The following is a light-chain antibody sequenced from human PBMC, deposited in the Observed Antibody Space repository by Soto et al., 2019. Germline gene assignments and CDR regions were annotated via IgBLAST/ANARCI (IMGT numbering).Light chain of an antibody. J-gene: IGKJ2*01. Sequence: DIQMTQSPSTLSASVGDRVTITCRASQSISSWLAWYQQKPGKAPKLLIYDASSLESGVPARFSGSGSRTEFTLTISSLQPDDFATYYCQQYNSYVYTFGQGTKLEIK. V-gene: IGKV1-5*01. CDR2: DAS. CDR1: QSISSW. CDR3: QQYNSYVYT.